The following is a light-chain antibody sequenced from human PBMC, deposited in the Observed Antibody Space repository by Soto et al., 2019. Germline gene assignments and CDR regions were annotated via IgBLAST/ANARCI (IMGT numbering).Light chain of an antibody. CDR3: QQYNNWPRT. J-gene: IGKJ1*01. V-gene: IGKV3-15*01. CDR1: QSVSIN. CDR2: GAS. Sequence: EIVMTQYPATLSVSPGERATLSCRASQSVSINLAWYQQKPGQAPRLLIYGASTRATGIPARFSGSGSGTEFTLTISSLQSEDFAVYYCQQYNNWPRTFGQGTKVDIK.